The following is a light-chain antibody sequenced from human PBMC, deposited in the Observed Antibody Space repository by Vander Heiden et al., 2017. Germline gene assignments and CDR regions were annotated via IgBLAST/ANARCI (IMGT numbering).Light chain of an antibody. V-gene: IGKV1-39*01. CDR2: AAS. Sequence: DIQMTQSPSSLSASVGDRVTITCRASQSISSYLNWYQQKPGKAPKLLIYAASSLQSGVPSRFSGSGSGTDCTLTISSLQPEDFATYYCQQSYSTRGTCGPGTKVDIK. CDR3: QQSYSTRGT. J-gene: IGKJ3*01. CDR1: QSISSY.